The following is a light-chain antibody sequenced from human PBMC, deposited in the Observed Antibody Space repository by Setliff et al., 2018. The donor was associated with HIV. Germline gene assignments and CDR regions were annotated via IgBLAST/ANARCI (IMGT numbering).Light chain of an antibody. CDR1: SSDVGGFNY. CDR2: DVS. V-gene: IGLV2-14*03. CDR3: SSYTGGSTYV. Sequence: QSALTQPASVSGSPGQSITISCTGSSSDVGGFNYVCWYQQHPGKAPKLMIYDVSNRPSGVSNRFSGSKSGNTASLTISGLQAEDEADYYCSSYTGGSTYVFGTGTKGTVL. J-gene: IGLJ1*01.